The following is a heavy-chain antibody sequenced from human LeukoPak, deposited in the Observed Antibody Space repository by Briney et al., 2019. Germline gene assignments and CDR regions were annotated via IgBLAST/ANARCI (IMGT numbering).Heavy chain of an antibody. J-gene: IGHJ6*03. Sequence: PGGSLRLSCAASGFTFSDYYMSWIRQAPGKGLEWVSYISSSGSTIYYADSVKGRFTISRDNAKNSLSLQMNSLRAEDTAVYYCARDPVGQGVHYMDVWGKGTTVTVSS. V-gene: IGHV3-11*04. CDR2: ISSSGSTI. CDR3: ARDPVGQGVHYMDV. D-gene: IGHD1-26*01. CDR1: GFTFSDYY.